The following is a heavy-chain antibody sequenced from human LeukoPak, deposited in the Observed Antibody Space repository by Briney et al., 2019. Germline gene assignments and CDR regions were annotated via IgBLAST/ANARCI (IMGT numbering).Heavy chain of an antibody. CDR3: ARGKLGYCSSTSCSRGYYYMDV. CDR1: GFTFSSYA. V-gene: IGHV4-34*01. CDR2: INHSGST. J-gene: IGHJ6*03. D-gene: IGHD2-2*01. Sequence: GSLRLSCAASGFTFSSYAMSWVRQPPGKGLEWIGEINHSGSTNYNPSLKSRVTISVDTSKNQFSLKLSSVTAADTAVYYCARGKLGYCSSTSCSRGYYYMDVWGKGTTVTISS.